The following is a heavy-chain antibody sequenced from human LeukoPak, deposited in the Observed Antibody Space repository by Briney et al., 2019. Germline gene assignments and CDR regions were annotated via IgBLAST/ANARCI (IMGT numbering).Heavy chain of an antibody. CDR3: ARDRYGSGSYIDY. CDR1: GGSISSYY. V-gene: IGHV4-59*01. CDR2: IYYSGST. Sequence: SETLSLTCTVSGGSISSYYWSWIRQPPGKGLEWIGYIYYSGSTNYNPSLKSRVTISVDTSKNQFSLKLSSVTAADTAVYYCARDRYGSGSYIDYWGQGTLVTVSS. D-gene: IGHD3-10*01. J-gene: IGHJ4*02.